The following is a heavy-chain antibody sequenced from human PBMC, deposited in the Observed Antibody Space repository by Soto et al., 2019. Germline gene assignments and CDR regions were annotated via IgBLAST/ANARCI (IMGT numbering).Heavy chain of an antibody. Sequence: SETLSLTCTVSGGSISSGDYYWSCIRQPPGKGLEWIGYIYYSASTYYNPSLKSRVTISVDTSKNQFSLKLSSVTAADTAVYYCARVPMGSSGRYRVFDYWGQGTLVTISS. V-gene: IGHV4-30-4*01. CDR1: GGSISSGDYY. CDR2: IYYSAST. J-gene: IGHJ4*02. D-gene: IGHD6-19*01. CDR3: ARVPMGSSGRYRVFDY.